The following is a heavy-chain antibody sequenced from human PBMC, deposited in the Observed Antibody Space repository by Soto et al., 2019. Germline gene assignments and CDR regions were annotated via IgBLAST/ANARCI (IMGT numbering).Heavy chain of an antibody. CDR1: GYTFTSYG. CDR2: ISAYNGNT. Sequence: ASVKVSCKASGYTFTSYGISWVRQAPGQGLEWMGWISAYNGNTNYAQKLQGRVTMTTDTSTSTAYMELRSLRSDDTAVYYCARGKEQAVAGTLLDYWGQGTLVTVSS. J-gene: IGHJ4*02. D-gene: IGHD6-19*01. CDR3: ARGKEQAVAGTLLDY. V-gene: IGHV1-18*01.